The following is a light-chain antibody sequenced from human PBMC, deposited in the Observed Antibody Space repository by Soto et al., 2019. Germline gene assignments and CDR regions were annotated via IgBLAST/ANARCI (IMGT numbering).Light chain of an antibody. CDR1: QSLLHSNGYNY. V-gene: IGKV2-28*01. Sequence: DIVMTQSPLSLPVTPGEPASISCRSSQSLLHSNGYNYLDWYLQKPGQSPQLLIYLGSNRASGVPDRFSGSGSGTDFTLKISRVEAGDVGVYYCMQALQNPATFGQGTKLEIK. CDR3: MQALQNPAT. CDR2: LGS. J-gene: IGKJ2*01.